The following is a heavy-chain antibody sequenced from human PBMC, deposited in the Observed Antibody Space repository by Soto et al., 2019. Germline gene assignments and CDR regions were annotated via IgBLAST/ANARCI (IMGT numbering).Heavy chain of an antibody. CDR1: GFTFSSYG. D-gene: IGHD6-13*01. Sequence: GGSLRLSCAASGFTFSSYGMHWVRQAPGKGLEWVAVIWYDGSNKYYADSVKGRFTISRDNSKNTLYLQMNSLRAEDTAVYYCARVKNAYSSPYYFDYWGQGTLVTVSS. CDR2: IWYDGSNK. CDR3: ARVKNAYSSPYYFDY. J-gene: IGHJ4*02. V-gene: IGHV3-33*01.